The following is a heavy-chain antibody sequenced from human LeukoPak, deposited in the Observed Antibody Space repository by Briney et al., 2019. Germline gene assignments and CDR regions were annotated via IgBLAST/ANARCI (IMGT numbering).Heavy chain of an antibody. Sequence: SVKVSCKASGGTFSSYAISWVRQAPGQGLEWMGGIIPIFGTANYAQKFQGRVTITADESTSTAYMELSSLRSEDTAVYYCASSAVHGDAFDIWSQGTMVTVSS. V-gene: IGHV1-69*13. CDR1: GGTFSSYA. D-gene: IGHD6-25*01. J-gene: IGHJ3*02. CDR2: IIPIFGTA. CDR3: ASSAVHGDAFDI.